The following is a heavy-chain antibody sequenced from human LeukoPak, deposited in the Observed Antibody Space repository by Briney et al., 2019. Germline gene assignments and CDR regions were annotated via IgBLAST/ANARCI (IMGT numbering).Heavy chain of an antibody. V-gene: IGHV3-15*01. CDR2: IKSKTDGGTT. Sequence: GGSLRLSCAASGFTFSNAWMSWVRQAPGKGLEWVGRIKSKTDGGTTDYAAPVKGRFTISRDDSKNTLYLQMNSLKTEDTAVYYCTTGRVLLWFGELFNYFDYWGQGTLVTVSS. CDR1: GFTFSNAW. D-gene: IGHD3-10*01. J-gene: IGHJ4*02. CDR3: TTGRVLLWFGELFNYFDY.